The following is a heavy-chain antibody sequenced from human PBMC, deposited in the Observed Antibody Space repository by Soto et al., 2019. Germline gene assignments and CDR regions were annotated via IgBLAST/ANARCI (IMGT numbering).Heavy chain of an antibody. D-gene: IGHD6-13*01. CDR2: INPSSGGT. V-gene: IGHV1-2*02. CDR1: GYPLTAKY. J-gene: IGHJ5*02. Sequence: QVQLVQSGAEVKKPGASVKVSCKASGYPLTAKYLHWVRQAPGQGLEWMGWINPSSGGTKEAQKFRGRVTRTRDTSISAAYMELSRLTSDETAVYYCAKGGSSWTEWFDPWGQGTLVTVSS. CDR3: AKGGSSWTEWFDP.